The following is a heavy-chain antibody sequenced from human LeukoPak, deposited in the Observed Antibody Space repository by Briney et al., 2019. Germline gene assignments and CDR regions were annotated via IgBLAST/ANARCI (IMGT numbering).Heavy chain of an antibody. V-gene: IGHV3-33*01. CDR2: IWYDGSNK. CDR1: GFTFSSYG. J-gene: IGHJ4*02. Sequence: GGSLRLSCAASGFTFSSYGMHWVRQAPGKGLEWVAVIWYDGSNKYYADSVKGRFTISRDNSKNTVYLQMNSLRAEDTAVYYCARELSSVVKYYFDSWGQGTQVTVSS. D-gene: IGHD2-15*01. CDR3: ARELSSVVKYYFDS.